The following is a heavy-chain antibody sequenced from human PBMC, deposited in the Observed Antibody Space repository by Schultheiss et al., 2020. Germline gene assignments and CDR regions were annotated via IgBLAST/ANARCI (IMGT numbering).Heavy chain of an antibody. D-gene: IGHD2-2*02. V-gene: IGHV3-21*04. J-gene: IGHJ6*03. Sequence: GSLRLSCAASGFTFDDYAMHWVRQAPGKGLEWVSSISSSSSYIYYADSVKGRFTISRENAKNSLYLQMNSLRAEDTAVYYCARQSEDCSSTSCYTYYYYYYMDVWGKGTTVTVAS. CDR3: ARQSEDCSSTSCYTYYYYYYMDV. CDR1: GFTFDDYA. CDR2: ISSSSSYI.